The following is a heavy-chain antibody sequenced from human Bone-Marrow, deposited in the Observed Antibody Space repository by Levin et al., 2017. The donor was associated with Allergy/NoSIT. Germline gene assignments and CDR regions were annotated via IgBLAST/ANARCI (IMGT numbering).Heavy chain of an antibody. Sequence: GESLKISCKASGYTFTTYGISWVRQAPGQGLEWMGWISGSNGDTNYAPKLRDRVTMTTDTFATTAYMELRSLKSDDTAVYYCSRDYGDHGYLDYWGQGTLVTVSS. V-gene: IGHV1-18*01. J-gene: IGHJ4*02. CDR2: ISGSNGDT. CDR1: GYTFTTYG. D-gene: IGHD4-17*01. CDR3: SRDYGDHGYLDY.